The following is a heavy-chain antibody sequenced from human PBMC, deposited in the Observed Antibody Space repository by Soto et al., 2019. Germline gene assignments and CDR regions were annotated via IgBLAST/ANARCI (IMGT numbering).Heavy chain of an antibody. D-gene: IGHD5-12*01. CDR1: GGTFSIYA. CDR3: ATNRGFDFYYFDS. CDR2: IIPIFGTA. V-gene: IGHV1-69*13. Sequence: GASVKVSCKASGGTFSIYAIIWVRQAPGQGLEWMGGIIPIFGTANYAQKFQGRVTITADESTSTAYMELSSLRSEDTAVYYCATNRGFDFYYFDSWGQGAQVTVSS. J-gene: IGHJ4*02.